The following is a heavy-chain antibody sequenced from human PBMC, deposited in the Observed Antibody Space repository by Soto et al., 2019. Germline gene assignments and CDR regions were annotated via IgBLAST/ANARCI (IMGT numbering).Heavy chain of an antibody. J-gene: IGHJ6*02. Sequence: GGSLRLSCAASGFTFSSYGMHWVRQAPGKGLEWVAVISYDGSNKYYADSVKGRFTISRDNSKNTLCLQMNSLRAEDTAVYYCAKEFLHGGSYYGYYYGMDVWGQGTTVTVSS. CDR1: GFTFSSYG. CDR2: ISYDGSNK. V-gene: IGHV3-30*18. CDR3: AKEFLHGGSYYGYYYGMDV. D-gene: IGHD1-26*01.